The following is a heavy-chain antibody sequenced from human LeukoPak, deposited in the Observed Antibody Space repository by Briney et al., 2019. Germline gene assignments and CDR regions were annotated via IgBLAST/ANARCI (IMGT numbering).Heavy chain of an antibody. CDR2: ISYSGST. D-gene: IGHD5-18*01. Sequence: LRLSCAASGFTFSSYSMNWVRQHPGKGLEWIGYISYSGSTYYNPSLNSRVTISVGTSKSQFSLKLSSVTAADTAVYYCARVRGYSYGELDYWGQGTLVTVSS. CDR3: ARVRGYSYGELDY. V-gene: IGHV4-31*02. CDR1: GFTFSSYS. J-gene: IGHJ4*02.